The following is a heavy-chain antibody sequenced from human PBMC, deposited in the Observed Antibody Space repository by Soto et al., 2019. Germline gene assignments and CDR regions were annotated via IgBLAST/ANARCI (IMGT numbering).Heavy chain of an antibody. Sequence: GGSLRLSCAASGFTFSSYSMNWVRQAPGKGLEWVSYISSSSSTIYYADSVKGRFTISRDNAKNSLYLQMNSLRAEDTAVYYCARGRAKGITIFGVVTDNPRNWFDPWGQGTLVTVSS. J-gene: IGHJ5*02. CDR2: ISSSSSTI. CDR3: ARGRAKGITIFGVVTDNPRNWFDP. CDR1: GFTFSSYS. V-gene: IGHV3-48*01. D-gene: IGHD3-3*01.